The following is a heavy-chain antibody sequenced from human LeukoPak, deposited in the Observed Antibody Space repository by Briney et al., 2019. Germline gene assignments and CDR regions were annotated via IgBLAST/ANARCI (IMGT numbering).Heavy chain of an antibody. CDR1: GFTFSSNG. J-gene: IGHJ4*02. Sequence: GGSLRLSCAASGFTFSSNGMSWVRQAPGKGLEWVSSISSSSSYIYYADSVKGRFTISRDNAKNSLHLQMNSLRAEDTAVYYCAKNYYDSSGLFDYWGQGTLVIVSS. CDR3: AKNYYDSSGLFDY. CDR2: ISSSSSYI. V-gene: IGHV3-21*01. D-gene: IGHD3-22*01.